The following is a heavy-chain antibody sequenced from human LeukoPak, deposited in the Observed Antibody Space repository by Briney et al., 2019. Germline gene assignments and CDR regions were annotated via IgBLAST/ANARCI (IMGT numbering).Heavy chain of an antibody. V-gene: IGHV3-7*01. CDR1: GFPFSSYW. J-gene: IGHJ4*02. Sequence: GGSLRLSCAASGFPFSSYWMSWVRQAPGKGLEWVANIKQDGSDKYYVDSVKGRFTISRDSAKNSLYLQLNSLRADDTAVYYCARLTGTTGFDYWGQGTLVTVSS. CDR2: IKQDGSDK. D-gene: IGHD1-1*01. CDR3: ARLTGTTGFDY.